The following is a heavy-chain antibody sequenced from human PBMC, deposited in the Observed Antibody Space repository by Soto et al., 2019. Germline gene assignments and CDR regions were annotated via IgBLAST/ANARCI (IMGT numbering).Heavy chain of an antibody. D-gene: IGHD3-10*01. Sequence: SVKVSCKASGGTFSSYAISWVRQAPGQGLEWMGGIIPIFGTANYAQKFQGRVTITADKSTSTAYMELSSLRSEDTAVYYCARNRDLLLWFGELSDRTGMDVCG. CDR1: GGTFSSYA. J-gene: IGHJ6*02. CDR3: ARNRDLLLWFGELSDRTGMDV. CDR2: IIPIFGTA. V-gene: IGHV1-69*06.